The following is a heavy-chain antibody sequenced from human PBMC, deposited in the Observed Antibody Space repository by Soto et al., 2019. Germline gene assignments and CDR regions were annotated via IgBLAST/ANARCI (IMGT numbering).Heavy chain of an antibody. CDR3: AKMGKASSGYYPLPIDY. D-gene: IGHD3-22*01. J-gene: IGHJ4*02. CDR2: FDPEDGET. CDR1: GYTLTELS. V-gene: IGHV1-24*01. Sequence: ASVKVSCKVSGYTLTELSMHWVRQAPGKGLEWMGGFDPEDGETIYAQKFQGRVTMTEDTSTDTAYMELSSLRSEDTAVYYCAKMGKASSGYYPLPIDYWGQGTLVTVSS.